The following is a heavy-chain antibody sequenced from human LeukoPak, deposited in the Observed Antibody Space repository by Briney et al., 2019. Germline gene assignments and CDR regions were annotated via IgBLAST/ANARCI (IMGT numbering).Heavy chain of an antibody. CDR2: IGPSGADT. J-gene: IGHJ3*02. Sequence: GGSLRLSCAASGFTFSDYGMGWVRQGPGKGLEWVSSIGPSGADTLYIDSVKGRFTISRDNAKNSLYLQMNSLRAEDTAVYYCAREGLAARRDAFDIWGQGTMVTVSS. V-gene: IGHV3-21*01. CDR3: AREGLAARRDAFDI. CDR1: GFTFSDYG. D-gene: IGHD6-6*01.